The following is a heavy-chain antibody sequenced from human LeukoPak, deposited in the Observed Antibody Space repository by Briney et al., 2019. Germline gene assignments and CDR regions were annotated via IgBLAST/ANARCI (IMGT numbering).Heavy chain of an antibody. CDR2: IYYSGST. CDR3: ARQLAYYDSTAHYSATNWFDP. J-gene: IGHJ5*02. D-gene: IGHD3-22*01. V-gene: IGHV4-59*08. CDR1: GGSISSYY. Sequence: PSETLSLTCTVSGGSISSYYWSWIRQPPGKGLEWIGYIYYSGSTNYNPSLKSRVTISVDTSKNQFSLKLSSVTAADTAVYYCARQLAYYDSTAHYSATNWFDPWGQGTLVTVSS.